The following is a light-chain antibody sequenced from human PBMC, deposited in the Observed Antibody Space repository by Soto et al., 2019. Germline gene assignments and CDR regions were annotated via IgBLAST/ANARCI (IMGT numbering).Light chain of an antibody. CDR2: DVR. CDR3: SSYSSTSTVFL. Sequence: QSAITPPASVSVTLRQSITISCTGTGSDYGEYNYVPWYQQHPDQAPKLMIYDVRNRPSRVSNRFSGSKSGNTAALAISGLQAEDESDYYWSSYSSTSTVFLFGTGTKV. V-gene: IGLV2-14*03. CDR1: GSDYGEYNY. J-gene: IGLJ1*01.